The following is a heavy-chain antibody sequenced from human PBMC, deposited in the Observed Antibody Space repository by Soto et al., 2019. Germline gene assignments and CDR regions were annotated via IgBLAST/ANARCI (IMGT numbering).Heavy chain of an antibody. D-gene: IGHD1-20*01. CDR3: ARGGGIRYFDY. J-gene: IGHJ4*02. Sequence: QVQLQESGPGLVKPSETLSLTCTVSGGSISSYYWSWIRQPPGKGLEWIGYIYYSGSTDYNPSLKSRVTISVDTSKNQFSLKLSSVTAADTAVYYCARGGGIRYFDYWGQGTLVTVS. CDR2: IYYSGST. CDR1: GGSISSYY. V-gene: IGHV4-59*01.